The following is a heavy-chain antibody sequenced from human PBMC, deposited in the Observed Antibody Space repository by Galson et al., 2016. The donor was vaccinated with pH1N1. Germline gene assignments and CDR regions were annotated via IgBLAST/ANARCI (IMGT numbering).Heavy chain of an antibody. CDR2: VSGTGTT. CDR3: ARESLEWLIISGHRVELNWFDS. Sequence: LSLTCTVSGGSISSDGDYWTWIRQPAGKGLEWIGRVSGTGTTNYNPSLKSRVTISIDTSKNQFSLKMASVTAADTAVYFCARESLEWLIISGHRVELNWFDSWGQGTLVTVSS. D-gene: IGHD3-3*01. V-gene: IGHV4-61*02. J-gene: IGHJ5*01. CDR1: GGSISSDGDY.